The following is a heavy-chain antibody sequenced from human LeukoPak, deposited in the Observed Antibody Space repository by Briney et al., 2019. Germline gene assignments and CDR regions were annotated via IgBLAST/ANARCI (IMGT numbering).Heavy chain of an antibody. CDR2: ISYDGSNK. Sequence: PGRSLRLSCAASGFTFSSYAMHWVRQAPGKGLEWVAVISYDGSNKYYADSVKGRFTISRDNSKNTLYLQMNSLRAEDTAVYYCARGSSGYQAFDYWGQGTLVTVSS. CDR3: ARGSSGYQAFDY. D-gene: IGHD3-22*01. CDR1: GFTFSSYA. V-gene: IGHV3-30-3*01. J-gene: IGHJ4*02.